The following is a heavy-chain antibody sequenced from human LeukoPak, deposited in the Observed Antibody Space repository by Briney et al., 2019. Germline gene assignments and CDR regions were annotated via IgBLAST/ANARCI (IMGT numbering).Heavy chain of an antibody. CDR1: GFTFSSYG. D-gene: IGHD3-3*01. CDR2: IRYDGSNK. V-gene: IGHV3-30*02. CDR3: AKDGEEDGAYYDFWSGYFDY. J-gene: IGHJ4*02. Sequence: PGGSLRLSCAASGFTFSSYGMHWVRQAPGKGLEGVAFIRYDGSNKYYADSVKGRFTISRDNSKNTLYLQMNSLRAEDTAVYYCAKDGEEDGAYYDFWSGYFDYWGQGTLVTVSS.